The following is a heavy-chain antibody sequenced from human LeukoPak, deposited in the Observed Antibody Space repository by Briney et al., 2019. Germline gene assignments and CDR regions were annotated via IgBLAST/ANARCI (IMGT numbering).Heavy chain of an antibody. CDR1: GVSISNYC. CDR3: ARVGYSSGWYPDI. CDR2: VYTSGST. V-gene: IGHV4-4*07. D-gene: IGHD6-19*01. J-gene: IGHJ6*01. Sequence: SETLSLTCTVSGVSISNYCWSWIRQPADRGLEWIGRVYTSGSTNYNPSLKSRVTMSVDTSKNQFSLNLSSVSAADTAVYYCARVGYSSGWYPDIWGQ.